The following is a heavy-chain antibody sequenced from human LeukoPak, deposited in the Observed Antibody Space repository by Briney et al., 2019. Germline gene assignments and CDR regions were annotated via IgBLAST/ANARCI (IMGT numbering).Heavy chain of an antibody. J-gene: IGHJ5*02. V-gene: IGHV1-69*02. D-gene: IGHD2-2*01. CDR2: IIPILGIA. Sequence: SVKVSCKASGGTFSSYTISWVRQAGGQGLEWMGRIIPILGIANYAQKFQGRVTITADKSTSTAYMELSSLRSEDTAVYYCARYVVVPAANQGGNWFDPWGQGTLVTVSS. CDR1: GGTFSSYT. CDR3: ARYVVVPAANQGGNWFDP.